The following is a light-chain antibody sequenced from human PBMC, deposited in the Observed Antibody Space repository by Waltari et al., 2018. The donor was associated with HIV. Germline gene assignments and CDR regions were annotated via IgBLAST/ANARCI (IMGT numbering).Light chain of an antibody. CDR3: SSYTSSSTRV. CDR2: DVS. J-gene: IGLJ3*02. Sequence: SSLTQPPSVSGSPGQSITISFTGTSSDVCGYNYVSWYQQHPGKAPKLMIYDVSNRPSGVSNRFSGSKSGNTASLTISGLQAEDEADYYCSSYTSSSTRVFGGGTKLTVL. V-gene: IGLV2-14*03. CDR1: SSDVCGYNY.